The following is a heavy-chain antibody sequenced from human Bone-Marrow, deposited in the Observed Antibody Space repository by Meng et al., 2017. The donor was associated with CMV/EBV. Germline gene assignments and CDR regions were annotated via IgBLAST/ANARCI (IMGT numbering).Heavy chain of an antibody. J-gene: IGHJ4*02. Sequence: SETLSLTCAVSGGSISSSNWWSWVRQPPGKGLEWIGEIYHSGSTNYNPSLKSRVTISVGKSKNQFSLKLSSVTAADTAVYYCARSYCSSTSCYPDYWGQGTLVTVSS. CDR1: GGSISSSNW. CDR2: IYHSGST. V-gene: IGHV4-4*02. D-gene: IGHD2-2*01. CDR3: ARSYCSSTSCYPDY.